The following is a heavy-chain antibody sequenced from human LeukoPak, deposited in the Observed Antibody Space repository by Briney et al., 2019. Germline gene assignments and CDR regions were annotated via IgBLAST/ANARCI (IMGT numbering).Heavy chain of an antibody. Sequence: SETLSLTCTVSGGSISSYYCSWIRQPAGKGLEWIGRIYTSGSTNYNPSLKSRVTMSVDTSQNQFALKLSSVTAADTAMYYCARGDSSGWYGNAFDIWGQGTMVTVSS. D-gene: IGHD6-19*01. CDR3: ARGDSSGWYGNAFDI. V-gene: IGHV4-4*07. CDR2: IYTSGST. J-gene: IGHJ3*02. CDR1: GGSISSYY.